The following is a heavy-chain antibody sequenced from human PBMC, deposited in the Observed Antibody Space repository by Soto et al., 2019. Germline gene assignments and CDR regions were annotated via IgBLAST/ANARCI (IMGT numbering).Heavy chain of an antibody. V-gene: IGHV3-7*01. CDR2: IKQDGSEK. CDR3: ARGLRYFDWLLGAPPFFDY. Sequence: PGGSLRLSCAASGFTFSSYWMSWVRQAPGKGLEWVANIKQDGSEKYYVDSVKGRFTISRDNAKNSLYLQMNSLRAEDTAVYYCARGLRYFDWLLGAPPFFDYCGQGTLVTVS. J-gene: IGHJ4*02. CDR1: GFTFSSYW. D-gene: IGHD3-9*01.